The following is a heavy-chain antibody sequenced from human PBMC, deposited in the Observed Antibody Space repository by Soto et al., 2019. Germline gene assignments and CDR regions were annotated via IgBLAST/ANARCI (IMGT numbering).Heavy chain of an antibody. V-gene: IGHV3-15*07. Sequence: EVQLVESGGGLVKPGGSLRLSCAASGFTFSDAWMNWARQAPGKGLEWVGRIKSKAYGGTADYSEPVRGRFTISRDDSTSTMYLQMNSLETEDTGVYYCTSHDATEQNFVPYWGQGTLVTVSS. CDR3: TSHDATEQNFVPY. CDR2: IKSKAYGGTA. D-gene: IGHD1-7*01. J-gene: IGHJ4*02. CDR1: GFTFSDAW.